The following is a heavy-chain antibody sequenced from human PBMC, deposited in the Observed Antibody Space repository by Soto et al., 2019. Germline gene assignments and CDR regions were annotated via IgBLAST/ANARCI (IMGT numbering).Heavy chain of an antibody. V-gene: IGHV3-30-3*01. CDR3: AREDIVVVVAAFDY. Sequence: QVQLVESGGGVVQPGRSLRLSCAASGFTFSSYAMHWVRQAPGKGLEWVAVISYDGSNKYYADSVKGRFTISRDNSKNTLYLQMNSLRAEDTAVYYCAREDIVVVVAAFDYWGQGTLVTVSS. D-gene: IGHD2-15*01. J-gene: IGHJ4*02. CDR2: ISYDGSNK. CDR1: GFTFSSYA.